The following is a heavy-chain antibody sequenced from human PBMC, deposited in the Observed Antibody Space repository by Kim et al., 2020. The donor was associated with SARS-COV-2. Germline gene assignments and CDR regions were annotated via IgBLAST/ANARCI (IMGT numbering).Heavy chain of an antibody. CDR3: AGDYGDPSSFDY. CDR1: GFSFSSYW. J-gene: IGHJ4*02. V-gene: IGHV3-7*01. Sequence: GSLRLSCAASGFSFSSYWMNWVRQAPGKGLEWVANIKQDGNEKYYVDSVKGRFTISRDNAKNSLYLQMNSLRVEDTAVYYCAGDYGDPSSFDYWGQGTLVTVSS. CDR2: IKQDGNEK. D-gene: IGHD4-17*01.